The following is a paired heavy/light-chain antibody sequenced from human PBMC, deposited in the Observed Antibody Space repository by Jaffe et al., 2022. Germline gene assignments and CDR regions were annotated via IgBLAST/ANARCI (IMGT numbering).Light chain of an antibody. J-gene: IGLJ1*01. CDR2: DVS. CDR3: SSYTSSSTLYV. CDR1: TSDVGGYNY. V-gene: IGLV2-14*03. Sequence: QSALTQPASVSGSPGQSITISCTGATSDVGGYNYVSWYQQHPGKAPKLMIYDVSDRPSGVSNRFSGSKSGNTASLTISGLQAEDEADYYCSSYTSSSTLYVFGTGTKVTVL.
Heavy chain of an antibody. D-gene: IGHD7-27*01. CDR1: GGTFSSYT. Sequence: QVQLVQSGAEVKKPGSSVKVSCKASGGTFSSYTVSWVRQAPGQGLEWMGRVIPSLGIAVSAERFQDRVTFTADKSTTTAYMELRTLRSEDTAMYYCARDPTPPYNWGSPFFDSWGQGTLVTVSS. CDR2: VIPSLGIA. J-gene: IGHJ4*02. CDR3: ARDPTPPYNWGSPFFDS. V-gene: IGHV1-69*08.